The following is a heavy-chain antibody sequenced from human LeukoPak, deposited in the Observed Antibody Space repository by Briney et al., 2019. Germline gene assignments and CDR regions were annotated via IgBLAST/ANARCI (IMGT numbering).Heavy chain of an antibody. CDR2: ISDNNTP. D-gene: IGHD5-24*01. CDR3: AKFQPRDGYSYDYLDY. Sequence: GGSLRLSCAASGFTFSISAMTWVRQAPGKGLEWVSGISDNNTPYFADSVKGRFTISRDNSKSTLYLQINSLRADDTAVYYCAKFQPRDGYSYDYLDYWGPGTLVTVSS. V-gene: IGHV3-23*01. J-gene: IGHJ4*02. CDR1: GFTFSISA.